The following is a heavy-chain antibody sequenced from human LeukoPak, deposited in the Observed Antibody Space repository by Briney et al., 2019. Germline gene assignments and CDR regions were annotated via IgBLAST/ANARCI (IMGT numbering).Heavy chain of an antibody. CDR2: IYPGDSDI. Sequence: GESLQISCKGSGYSFTSYWIAWVRQMPGKGLEWMGIIYPGDSDIRYRPSFQGQVTISADKSITTAYLQWSSLKASDTAMYYCARVRGSTYSSSSFRYGMDVWGQGTTVTVSS. D-gene: IGHD6-13*01. CDR3: ARVRGSTYSSSSFRYGMDV. J-gene: IGHJ6*02. V-gene: IGHV5-51*01. CDR1: GYSFTSYW.